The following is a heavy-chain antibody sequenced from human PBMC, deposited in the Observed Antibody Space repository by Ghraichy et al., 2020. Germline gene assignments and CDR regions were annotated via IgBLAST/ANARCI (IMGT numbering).Heavy chain of an antibody. V-gene: IGHV3-48*03. CDR1: GSTFSTYE. CDR2: ISTSGNNI. Sequence: GGSLRLSCAASGSTFSTYEMNWVRQAPGKGLEWVSYISTSGNNIYYADSVKGRFTISRDHAKNSLYLQMNSLRAEDTAVYYCARDDLGYCTSTGCPNIRRSPWGQGTLVTVSS. D-gene: IGHD2-2*01. CDR3: ARDDLGYCTSTGCPNIRRSP. J-gene: IGHJ5*02.